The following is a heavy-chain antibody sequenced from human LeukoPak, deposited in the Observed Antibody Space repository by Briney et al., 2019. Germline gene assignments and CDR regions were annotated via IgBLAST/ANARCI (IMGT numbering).Heavy chain of an antibody. J-gene: IGHJ6*02. CDR2: IYYSGST. V-gene: IGHV4-30-4*01. CDR3: ARGGFSPNIVVVPAAVGGYYYYGMDV. D-gene: IGHD2-2*01. CDR1: GGSISSGDYY. Sequence: SETLSLTCTVSGGSISSGDYYWSWIRQPPGKGLEWIGYIYYSGSTYYNPSLKSRVTISVDTSKNQFSLKLSSVTAADTAVYYCARGGFSPNIVVVPAAVGGYYYYGMDVWGQGTTVTVS.